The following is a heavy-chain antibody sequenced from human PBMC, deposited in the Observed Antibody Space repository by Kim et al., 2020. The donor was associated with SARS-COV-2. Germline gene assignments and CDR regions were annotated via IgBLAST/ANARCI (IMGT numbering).Heavy chain of an antibody. D-gene: IGHD6-19*01. CDR1: GFTFSTYA. Sequence: GGSLRLSCAASGFTFSTYAMNWVRQAPGKGLEWVSSISRSTSGTYYADSVKGRFTISRDNSKNTLYLQMDSLRAEDTAVYYCAKSGKSDRAVAWYYHYG. CDR2: ISRSTSGT. J-gene: IGHJ6*01. CDR3: AKSGKSDRAVAWYYHYG. V-gene: IGHV3-23*01.